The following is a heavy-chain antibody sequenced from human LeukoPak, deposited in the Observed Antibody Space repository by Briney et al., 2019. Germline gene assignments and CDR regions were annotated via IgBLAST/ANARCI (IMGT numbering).Heavy chain of an antibody. CDR1: GGSINSYY. D-gene: IGHD6-13*01. Sequence: SETLSLTCTVSGGSINSYYWSWVRQPPGKGLEWIGYIYYSGSTNYNPSLKSRVTISVDTSKNQFSLRLSSVTAADTAVYYCARVTGYMTEDYFDYWGQGTLITVSS. V-gene: IGHV4-59*01. J-gene: IGHJ4*02. CDR3: ARVTGYMTEDYFDY. CDR2: IYYSGST.